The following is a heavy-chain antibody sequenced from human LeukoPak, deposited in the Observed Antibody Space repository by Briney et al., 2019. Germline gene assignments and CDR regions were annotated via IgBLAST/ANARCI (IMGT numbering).Heavy chain of an antibody. J-gene: IGHJ4*02. D-gene: IGHD3-22*01. CDR1: GFTFSSHW. V-gene: IGHV3-30*18. CDR2: ISYDGSDK. CDR3: AKIPYYYDTSGFYL. Sequence: GGSLRLSCAASGFTFSSHWMHWVRQAPGKGLEWVAVISYDGSDKYYADSVKGRFTISRDNSKNTLYLQMNSLRAEDTAVYYCAKIPYYYDTSGFYLWGQGTLVTVSS.